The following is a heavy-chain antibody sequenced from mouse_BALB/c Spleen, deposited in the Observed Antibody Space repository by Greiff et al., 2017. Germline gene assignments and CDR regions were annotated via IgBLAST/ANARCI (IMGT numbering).Heavy chain of an antibody. Sequence: VKLVESGPGLVAPSQSLSITCTVSGFSLTSYGVHWVRQPPGQGLEWLGVIWAGGSTNYNSALMSRLSISKDNSKSQVFLKMNSLQTDDTAMYYCARDRRGAMDYWGQGTSVTVSS. CDR2: IWAGGST. CDR1: GFSLTSYG. J-gene: IGHJ4*01. V-gene: IGHV2-9*02. CDR3: ARDRRGAMDY.